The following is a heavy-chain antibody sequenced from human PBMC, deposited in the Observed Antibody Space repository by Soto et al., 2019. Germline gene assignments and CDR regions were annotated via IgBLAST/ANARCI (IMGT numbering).Heavy chain of an antibody. CDR1: GYTFSAYT. CDR3: ARDAETLGPRATDALDI. Sequence: QAQLVQSGAEMKKPGASVKVSCKATGYTFSAYTINWVRQAPGQSLEWMGWINAGSGNTKYSQNFQGRVSITRDTSASTVDMELTGLTSEDTAVYYCARDAETLGPRATDALDIWGQGSMVTVSS. CDR2: INAGSGNT. V-gene: IGHV1-3*01. J-gene: IGHJ3*02. D-gene: IGHD3-3*02.